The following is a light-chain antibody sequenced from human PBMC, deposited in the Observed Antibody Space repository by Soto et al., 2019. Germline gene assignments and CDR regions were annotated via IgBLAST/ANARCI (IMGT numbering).Light chain of an antibody. CDR3: QQRSNWPQT. J-gene: IGKJ1*01. CDR2: GAS. Sequence: EIVLTWSPAPLTLSPGERATLSCRASQSVSSYLAWYQQKPGQTPRLLIYGASSRATGIPDRFSGSGSGTDFILTISSLEPEDFAVYSCQQRSNWPQTFGQGTKVDIK. CDR1: QSVSSY. V-gene: IGKV3-11*01.